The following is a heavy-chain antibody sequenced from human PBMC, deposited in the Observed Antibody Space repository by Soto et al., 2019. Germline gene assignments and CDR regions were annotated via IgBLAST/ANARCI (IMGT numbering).Heavy chain of an antibody. V-gene: IGHV4-34*01. CDR2: IKHSGST. J-gene: IGHJ4*02. Sequence: QVQLQQWGAGLLKPSETLSLTCAVYGGSFSGYYWSWIRQPPGKGLEWIGEIKHSGSTNYNPSLKSRVTISVDTSKNQFSLKLSSVTAADTAVYYCARFGSGWLWWNQIDYWGQGTLVTVSS. CDR1: GGSFSGYY. D-gene: IGHD6-19*01. CDR3: ARFGSGWLWWNQIDY.